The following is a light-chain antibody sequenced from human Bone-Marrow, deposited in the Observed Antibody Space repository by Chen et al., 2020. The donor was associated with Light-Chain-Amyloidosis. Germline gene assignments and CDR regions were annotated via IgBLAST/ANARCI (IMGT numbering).Light chain of an antibody. CDR2: DDS. J-gene: IGLJ3*02. CDR3: QVWDRSSDRPV. V-gene: IGLV3-21*02. CDR1: NIGSTS. Sequence: SYVLTQPSSVSVAPGQTATIACGGNNIGSTSVHWYQQTPGQAPRLVVYDDSDRPSGIPERLAGSNSGNTAPLTSSRVEAGDEADYYCQVWDRSSDRPVFGGGTKLTVL.